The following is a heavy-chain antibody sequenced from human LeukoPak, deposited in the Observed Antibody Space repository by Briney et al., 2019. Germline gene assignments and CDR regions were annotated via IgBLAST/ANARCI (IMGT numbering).Heavy chain of an antibody. V-gene: IGHV1-69*13. CDR3: AVGFGSSGYYYYYYMDV. J-gene: IGHJ6*03. D-gene: IGHD3-22*01. CDR1: GYTFTSYA. CDR2: IIPIFGTA. Sequence: ASVKVSCKASGYTFTSYAMNWVRQAPGQGLEWMGGIIPIFGTANYAQKFQGRVTITADEFTSTAYMELSSLRSEDTAVYYCAVGFGSSGYYYYYYMDVWGKGTTVTVSS.